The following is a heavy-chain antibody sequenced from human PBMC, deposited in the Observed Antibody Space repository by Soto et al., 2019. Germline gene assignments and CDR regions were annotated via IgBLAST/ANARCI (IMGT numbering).Heavy chain of an antibody. D-gene: IGHD3-22*01. CDR1: GGSISSGGYY. CDR2: IYYSGST. Sequence: QVQLQESGPGLVKPSQTLSLTCTVSGGSISSGGYYWSWIRQHPGKGLEWIGYIYYSGSTYYNPSLKSRVTISVDTSKTQFSPKLSSVTAADTAVYYCARDRRYYDSSGYPQGYYFDYWGQGTLVTVSS. CDR3: ARDRRYYDSSGYPQGYYFDY. J-gene: IGHJ4*02. V-gene: IGHV4-31*03.